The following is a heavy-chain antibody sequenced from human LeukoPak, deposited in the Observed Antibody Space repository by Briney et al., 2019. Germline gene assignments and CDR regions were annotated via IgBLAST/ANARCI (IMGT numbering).Heavy chain of an antibody. CDR3: ARVGVSGSGSPWFDP. J-gene: IGHJ5*02. V-gene: IGHV1-18*01. Sequence: ASVKVSCKASGYTFTSYGISWVRQAPGQGLEWMGWISAYNGNTNYAQKLQGRVTMTTDTSTSTAYMELRSPRSDDTAVYYCARVGVSGSGSPWFDPWGQGTLVTVSS. CDR2: ISAYNGNT. CDR1: GYTFTSYG. D-gene: IGHD3-10*01.